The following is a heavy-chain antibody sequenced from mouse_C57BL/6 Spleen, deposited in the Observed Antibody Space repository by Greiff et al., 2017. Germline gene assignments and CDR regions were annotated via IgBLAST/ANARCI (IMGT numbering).Heavy chain of an antibody. V-gene: IGHV1-54*01. CDR3: LTTVVAGDV. J-gene: IGHJ1*03. D-gene: IGHD1-1*01. Sequence: QVQLQQSGAELVRPGTSVKVSCKASGYAFTNYLIEWVKQRPGQGIEWIGVINPGSGGTNYNEKFKGKATLTADKSSSAAYMQLRSLTSEDSAVYFCLTTVVAGDVWGTGTTVTVSS. CDR2: INPGSGGT. CDR1: GYAFTNYL.